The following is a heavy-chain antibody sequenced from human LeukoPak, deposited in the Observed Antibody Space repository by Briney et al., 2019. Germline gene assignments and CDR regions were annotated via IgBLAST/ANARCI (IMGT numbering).Heavy chain of an antibody. CDR3: ARVARFVTAWHGVWEY. D-gene: IGHD3-16*01. CDR1: GFTFSDYW. Sequence: PGGSLRLSCAASGFTFSDYWMTWVGQAAGKGLEWVANIKQDGSQIYYVGSVNGRFTISRDNAKSSLSLQMNTLRADDTAVYYCARVARFVTAWHGVWEYWGQGTLVTVSS. V-gene: IGHV3-7*05. CDR2: IKQDGSQI. J-gene: IGHJ4*02.